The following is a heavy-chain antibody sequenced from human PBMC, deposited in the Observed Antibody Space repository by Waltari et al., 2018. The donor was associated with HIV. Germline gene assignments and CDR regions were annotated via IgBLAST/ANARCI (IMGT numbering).Heavy chain of an antibody. CDR3: ARDHRGNKLLYGMDV. CDR2: IIPALCTG. V-gene: IGHV1-69*01. Sequence: QVQLVQSGAEVKKPGSSVRVSCKVSGGTFSSYAINWVRQAPRQGLEWMGGIIPALCTGNYAERFQGRVTITADEYTSTAYMDLSSLRSEDTAVYFCARDHRGNKLLYGMDVWGQGTTVTV. J-gene: IGHJ6*02. CDR1: GGTFSSYA.